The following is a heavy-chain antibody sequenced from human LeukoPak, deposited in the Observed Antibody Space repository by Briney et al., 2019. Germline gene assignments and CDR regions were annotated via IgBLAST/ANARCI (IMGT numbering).Heavy chain of an antibody. D-gene: IGHD2-21*01. J-gene: IGHJ3*02. V-gene: IGHV1-2*02. CDR1: GYTFTGYY. Sequence: ASVKVSCKASGYTFTGYYMHWVRQAPGQGLEWMGWINPNSGGTNYAQKFQGRVTMTRDTSISTAYMELSRLRSDDTAVYYCARDCGGDCLDAFDIWGQGTMVIVSS. CDR3: ARDCGGDCLDAFDI. CDR2: INPNSGGT.